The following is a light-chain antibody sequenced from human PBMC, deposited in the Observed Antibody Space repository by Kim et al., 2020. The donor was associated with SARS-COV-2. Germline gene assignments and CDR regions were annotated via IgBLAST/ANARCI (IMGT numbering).Light chain of an antibody. Sequence: GNTVTISCTRSSGSIASNYVQWYQQRPGRAPTTVIYEDNQRPSGVPDRFSGSIDSSSNSASLTISGLKTEDEADYYCQSYDSSNIVFGGGTQLTVL. J-gene: IGLJ2*01. CDR2: EDN. CDR3: QSYDSSNIV. CDR1: SGSIASNY. V-gene: IGLV6-57*03.